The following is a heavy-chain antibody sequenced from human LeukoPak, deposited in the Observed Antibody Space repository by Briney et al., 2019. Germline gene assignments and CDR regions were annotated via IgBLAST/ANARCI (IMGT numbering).Heavy chain of an antibody. J-gene: IGHJ3*02. CDR2: IYPGDSDT. V-gene: IGHV5-51*01. CDR3: ARTGTEWEPFAFDI. D-gene: IGHD1-26*01. CDR1: GYNFTSYW. Sequence: GESLKISCKCSGYNFTSYWIGWVRQMPGKGLEWMGIIYPGDSDTRYSPSFQGQVTISADKSISTAYMELSRLRSDDTAVYYCARTGTEWEPFAFDIWGQGTMVTVSS.